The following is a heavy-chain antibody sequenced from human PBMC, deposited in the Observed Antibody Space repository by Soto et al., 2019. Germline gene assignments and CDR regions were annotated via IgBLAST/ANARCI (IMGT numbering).Heavy chain of an antibody. CDR3: TRHLRSEYCSGGSCSPDNWFDP. CDR2: IRSKANSYAT. D-gene: IGHD2-15*01. V-gene: IGHV3-73*01. Sequence: GGSLRLSCAASGFTFSGSAMHWVRQASGKGLEWVGRIRSKANSYATAYAASVKGRFTISRDDSKNTAYLQMNSLKTEDTAVYYCTRHLRSEYCSGGSCSPDNWFDPWGQGTLVTVSS. CDR1: GFTFSGSA. J-gene: IGHJ5*02.